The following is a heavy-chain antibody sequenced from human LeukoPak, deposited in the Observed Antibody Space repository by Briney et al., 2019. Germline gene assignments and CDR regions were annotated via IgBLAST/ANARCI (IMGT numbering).Heavy chain of an antibody. CDR3: ARDMGGGSSDY. J-gene: IGHJ4*02. D-gene: IGHD1-26*01. Sequence: GGSLRLSCAASGFTVSNYGIYWVRQAPGKGLEWVSSISSSSSYIYYADSVKGRFTISRDNAKNSLYLQMNSLRAEDTAVYYCARDMGGGSSDYWGQGTLVTVSS. V-gene: IGHV3-21*01. CDR1: GFTVSNYG. CDR2: ISSSSSYI.